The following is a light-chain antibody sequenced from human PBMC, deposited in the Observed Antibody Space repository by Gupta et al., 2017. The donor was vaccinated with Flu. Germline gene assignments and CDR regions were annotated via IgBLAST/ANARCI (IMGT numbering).Light chain of an antibody. Sequence: SYVLTQPPSVSVAPGQPARITCGGNNIGVKSVHWYQQKPGQAPALVVYDNIDRPSGIPDRFSGSNSGSTATLTINRVEAGDEADYHCQVWDSRSDHVVFGGGTKLTVL. CDR1: NIGVKS. CDR2: DNI. V-gene: IGLV3-21*02. CDR3: QVWDSRSDHVV. J-gene: IGLJ2*01.